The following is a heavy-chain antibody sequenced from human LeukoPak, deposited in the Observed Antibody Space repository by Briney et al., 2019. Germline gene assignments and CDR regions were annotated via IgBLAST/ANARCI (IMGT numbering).Heavy chain of an antibody. J-gene: IGHJ6*03. CDR1: GASINSGFYY. D-gene: IGHD5-18*01. CDR3: AREKVKTAMVTSPRKYYYYMDV. V-gene: IGHV4-61*02. CDR2: LHASGTT. Sequence: SETLSLTCTVSGASINSGFYYWSWIRQPAGKGLEWIGRLHASGTTNYNPSLKSRVSISGDTSKNQFSLKLSSMTAADTAVYYCAREKVKTAMVTSPRKYYYYMDVWGKGTTVTVSS.